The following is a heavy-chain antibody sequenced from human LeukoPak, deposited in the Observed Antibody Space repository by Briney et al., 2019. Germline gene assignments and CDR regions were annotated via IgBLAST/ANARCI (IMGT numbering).Heavy chain of an antibody. CDR2: ISSSSSYI. D-gene: IGHD5-18*01. J-gene: IGHJ4*02. CDR3: ARNAGYSNGPIQRVSRQAPDY. CDR1: GFTFSSYS. V-gene: IGHV3-21*01. Sequence: GGSLRLSCAASGFTFSSYSMNWVRQAPGKGLEWVSSISSSSSYIYYADSVKGRFTISRDNAKNSLYLQMNSLRAEDTAVYYCARNAGYSNGPIQRVSRQAPDYWGQGTLVTVSS.